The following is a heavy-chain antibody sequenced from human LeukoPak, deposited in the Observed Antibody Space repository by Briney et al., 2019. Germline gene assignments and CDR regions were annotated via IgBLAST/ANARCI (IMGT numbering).Heavy chain of an antibody. J-gene: IGHJ5*02. Sequence: GSLRLSCAASGFTFSSYAMSWVRQAPGKGLEWVSAISGSGGSTHYADSVKGRFTISRDNSKNTLYLQMNSLRAEDTAVYYCAKAPYGFKDTQYDWFDPWGQGTLVTVSS. CDR2: ISGSGGST. V-gene: IGHV3-23*01. CDR1: GFTFSSYA. D-gene: IGHD5-18*01. CDR3: AKAPYGFKDTQYDWFDP.